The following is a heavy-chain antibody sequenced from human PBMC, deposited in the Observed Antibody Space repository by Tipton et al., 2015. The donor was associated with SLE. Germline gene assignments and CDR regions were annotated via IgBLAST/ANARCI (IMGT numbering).Heavy chain of an antibody. D-gene: IGHD6-19*01. J-gene: IGHJ3*02. V-gene: IGHV4-61*01. CDR3: ARVNSGWHGHDAFDI. CDR1: GDSISSSKW. CDR2: IYYSGRT. Sequence: TLSLTCTVSGDSISSSKWWSWIRQPPGKGLEWIGYIYYSGRTNYNPSLKSRVTISVDTSKNQFSLKLSSVTAADTAVYYCARVNSGWHGHDAFDIWGQGTMVTVSS.